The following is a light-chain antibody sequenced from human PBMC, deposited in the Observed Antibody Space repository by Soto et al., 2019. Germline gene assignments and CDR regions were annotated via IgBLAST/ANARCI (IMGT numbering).Light chain of an antibody. J-gene: IGLJ3*02. V-gene: IGLV1-40*01. CDR3: QSYDSSLSGVV. CDR2: GNI. Sequence: QSVLTQPPSVSGAPGQRVTISCTGNSSNIGAGYEVHWYQQVPGTAPRLLIYGNIYRPSGVPDRFSGSKSGTSVSLAITGLQAEDEADYHCQSYDSSLSGVVFVGGTKVTVL. CDR1: SSNIGAGYE.